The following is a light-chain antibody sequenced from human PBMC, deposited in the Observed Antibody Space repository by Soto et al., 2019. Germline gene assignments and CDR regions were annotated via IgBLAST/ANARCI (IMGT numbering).Light chain of an antibody. CDR2: AAS. V-gene: IGKV1-8*01. CDR1: QGMSSY. J-gene: IGKJ1*01. CDR3: QQYYSYPQT. Sequence: AIRMTQSPSSFSASTGDRVTITCRASQGMSSYLAWYQQKPGKAPKLLIYAASTLQSGVPSRFSGSGSGTDFTLTISCLQSEDFATYYCQQYYSYPQTFGQGNKVEIK.